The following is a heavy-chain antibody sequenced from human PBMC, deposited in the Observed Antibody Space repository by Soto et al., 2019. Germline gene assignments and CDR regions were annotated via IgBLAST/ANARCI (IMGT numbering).Heavy chain of an antibody. J-gene: IGHJ4*02. D-gene: IGHD6-19*01. Sequence: QVQLVESGGGVVQPGRSLRLSCAASGFTFSSYAMHWVRQAPGKGLEWVAVISYDGSNKYYADSVKGRFTISRDNSKNTLYLPMNSLRAEDTAVYYCASTARSGWDPTAAYYFDYWGQGTLVTVSS. CDR1: GFTFSSYA. CDR3: ASTARSGWDPTAAYYFDY. CDR2: ISYDGSNK. V-gene: IGHV3-30-3*01.